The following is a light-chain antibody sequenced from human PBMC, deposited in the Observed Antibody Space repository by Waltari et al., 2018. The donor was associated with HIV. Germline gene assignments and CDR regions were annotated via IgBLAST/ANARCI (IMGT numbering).Light chain of an antibody. CDR2: EVT. CDR3: SSFADRDGFYVL. CDR1: NSDIGSYDS. V-gene: IGLV2-8*01. J-gene: IGLJ2*01. Sequence: QSALPQPPSASGSPGQSVPLSCTASNSDIGSYDSVSWYQLHPGKAPKLVISEVTKRPSGVSDRFSGSKSANTAFLTVSGLQAEDEAGYYCSSFADRDGFYVLFGGGTRLTVL.